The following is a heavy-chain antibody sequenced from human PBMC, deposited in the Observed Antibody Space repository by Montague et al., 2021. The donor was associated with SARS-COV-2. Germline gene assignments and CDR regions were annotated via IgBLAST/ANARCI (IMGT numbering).Heavy chain of an antibody. V-gene: IGHV3-7*01. CDR2: IHQDGNWI. J-gene: IGHJ5*01. Sequence: SLRLSCEASGFTFSNYWMSWVRQAPGKGPEWVANIHQDGNWIYYXDPXRGRFTISRDNARNSLYLQMSSLRDDDTAIYYCARDPGIPSAGTVGHFDSWGQGILVTVSS. D-gene: IGHD6-13*01. CDR3: ARDPGIPSAGTVGHFDS. CDR1: GFTFSNYW.